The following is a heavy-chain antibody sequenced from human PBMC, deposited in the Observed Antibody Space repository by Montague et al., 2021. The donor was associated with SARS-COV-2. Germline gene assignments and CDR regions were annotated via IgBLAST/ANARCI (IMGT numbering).Heavy chain of an antibody. D-gene: IGHD1-1*01. Sequence: SETLSLTCAVSGDSISSRSWWSWVRQSPGKGLEWIADVYHTGSTNYNAXXASRVSLSVDKSNNQFSLKLTSVTAADTAVYFCARGVAGEYWDAGKIRDFSWFDPWGQGILVTVSS. CDR2: VYHTGST. J-gene: IGHJ5*02. CDR1: GDSISSRSW. CDR3: ARGVAGEYWDAGKIRDFSWFDP. V-gene: IGHV4-4*02.